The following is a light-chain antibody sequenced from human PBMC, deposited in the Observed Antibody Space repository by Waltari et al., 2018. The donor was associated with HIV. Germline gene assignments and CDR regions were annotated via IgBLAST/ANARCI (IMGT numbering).Light chain of an antibody. CDR1: QSVLYSSNNKNY. Sequence: DIVMTQSPDSLAVSLGERATINCKSSQSVLYSSNNKNYLTWYQQKPGQPPKLLIYWASTRESGVPDRFSGSGSGTDFTLTISSLQAEDVAVYYCQQYYTTPLFGQGTKLDIK. V-gene: IGKV4-1*01. J-gene: IGKJ2*01. CDR2: WAS. CDR3: QQYYTTPL.